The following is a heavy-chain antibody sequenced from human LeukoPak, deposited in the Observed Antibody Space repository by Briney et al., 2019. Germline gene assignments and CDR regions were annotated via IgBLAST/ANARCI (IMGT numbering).Heavy chain of an antibody. D-gene: IGHD6-19*01. CDR2: MNSDGSSI. CDR1: GFPFSNYW. V-gene: IGHV3-74*01. Sequence: PGGSLRLSCAASGFPFSNYWMHWFRQAPGKGLVWVSRMNSDGSSISYADSVKGRFTISRDNAKNTLYLQMNSRRAEDAAVYYCATVSRSSGRGYFDYWGQGTLVTVSS. CDR3: ATVSRSSGRGYFDY. J-gene: IGHJ4*02.